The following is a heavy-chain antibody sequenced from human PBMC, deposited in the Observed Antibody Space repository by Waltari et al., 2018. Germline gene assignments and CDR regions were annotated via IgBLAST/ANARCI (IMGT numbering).Heavy chain of an antibody. CDR2: IYHSGST. Sequence: QVQLQESGPGLVKPSETLSLTCAVSGYSISSGYYWGWIRQPPGKGLEWIGSIYHSGSTYYNPSLKSRVTISVDTSKNQFSLKLSSVTAADTAVYYCARLVAAADIDYWGQGTLVTVSS. V-gene: IGHV4-38-2*01. CDR1: GYSISSGYY. J-gene: IGHJ4*02. D-gene: IGHD6-13*01. CDR3: ARLVAAADIDY.